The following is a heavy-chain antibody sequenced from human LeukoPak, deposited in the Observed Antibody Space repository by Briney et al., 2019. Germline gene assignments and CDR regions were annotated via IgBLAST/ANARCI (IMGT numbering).Heavy chain of an antibody. CDR2: ISGRGGST. Sequence: GGSLRLSCAASGFTLSSYAMSWVRQAPGKGLEWVSLISGRGGSTYYADSVKGRFTVSRDNSNNTLYLQMNSRRAEDTAVYYCAKDLSNYYDGGRAFDIWGQGTMVTVSS. D-gene: IGHD3-22*01. CDR1: GFTLSSYA. V-gene: IGHV3-23*01. J-gene: IGHJ3*02. CDR3: AKDLSNYYDGGRAFDI.